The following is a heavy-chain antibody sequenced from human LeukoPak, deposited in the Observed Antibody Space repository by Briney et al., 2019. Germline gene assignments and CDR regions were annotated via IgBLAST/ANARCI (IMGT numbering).Heavy chain of an antibody. CDR3: ARYAAVIPIHFDY. CDR1: GLTFSSYA. J-gene: IGHJ4*02. V-gene: IGHV3-23*01. Sequence: GGSLRLSCASSGLTFSSYAMTWVRQAPGKGLGWVSAIRGNGGSTYYADSVKGRFTISRDNSKNTLYLQMNSLRAEDTAVYYCARYAAVIPIHFDYWGQGTLVTVSS. CDR2: IRGNGGST. D-gene: IGHD6-25*01.